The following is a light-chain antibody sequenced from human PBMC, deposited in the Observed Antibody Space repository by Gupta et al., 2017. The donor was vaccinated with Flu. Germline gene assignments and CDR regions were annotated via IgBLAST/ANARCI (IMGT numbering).Light chain of an antibody. CDR1: NLGETT. CDR3: QAWDTNVVVV. V-gene: IGLV3-1*01. CDR2: QDD. J-gene: IGLJ2*01. Sequence: SFDLTQPPSVSVSPGQTARVTCSGPNLGETTASWYQKKAGQSPMLVVYQDDRRPSGVPERFSGSNSGDTATLTISGTQETEEADYYCQAWDTNVVVVFGGGTKLTVL.